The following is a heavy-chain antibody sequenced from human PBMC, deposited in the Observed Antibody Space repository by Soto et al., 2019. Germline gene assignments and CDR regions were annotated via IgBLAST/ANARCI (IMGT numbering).Heavy chain of an antibody. CDR2: ISYDGSNK. CDR1: GFTFSSYG. Sequence: QVQLVESGGGVVQPGRSLRLSCAASGFTFSSYGMHWVRQAPGKGLEWVAVISYDGSNKYYADSVKGRFTISRDNSKNTLYLQMNSLRAEDPAVYYCAKEAGDGYNWNAFEIWGQGTMVTVSS. CDR3: AKEAGDGYNWNAFEI. D-gene: IGHD5-12*01. J-gene: IGHJ3*02. V-gene: IGHV3-30*18.